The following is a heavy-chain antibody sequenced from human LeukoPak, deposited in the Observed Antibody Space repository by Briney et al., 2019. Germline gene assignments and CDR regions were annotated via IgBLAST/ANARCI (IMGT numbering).Heavy chain of an antibody. CDR2: IYYSGST. V-gene: IGHV4-59*01. Sequence: SETLSLTCTVSGGAISSYYWSWIGQPPGKGLEWIGYIYYSGSTNYNPSLTSRVTISVDTSKNQFSLTLCSVTAADTAVYYCAVSWFGTPRPYYYYYMDVWGKGTTVTVSS. J-gene: IGHJ6*03. D-gene: IGHD3-10*01. CDR1: GGAISSYY. CDR3: AVSWFGTPRPYYYYYMDV.